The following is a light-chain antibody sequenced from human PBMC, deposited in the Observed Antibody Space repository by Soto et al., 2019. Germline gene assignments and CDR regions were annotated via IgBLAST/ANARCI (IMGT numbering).Light chain of an antibody. J-gene: IGKJ1*01. V-gene: IGKV3-11*01. CDR1: QSVSSY. CDR2: DAS. CDR3: QQGSNWPPWT. Sequence: EIVLTQSPATLSLSPGERATLPCRASQSVSSYLAWYQQKPGQAPRLLIYDASNRATGIPARFSGSGSETDFTLTISSLEPEDFAVYYCQQGSNWPPWTFGQGTKVEIK.